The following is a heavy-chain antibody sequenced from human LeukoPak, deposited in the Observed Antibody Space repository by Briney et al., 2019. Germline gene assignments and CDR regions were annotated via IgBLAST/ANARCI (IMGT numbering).Heavy chain of an antibody. CDR3: ASPPRGGYYDTGGLSDYYGMDV. J-gene: IGHJ6*02. V-gene: IGHV1-69*13. Sequence: ASVKVSCKASGGTFSSYAISWVRQAPGQGLEWMGGIIPIFGTANYAQKFQGRVTITADESTSTAYMELSSLRSEDTAVYYCASPPRGGYYDTGGLSDYYGMDVWGRGTTVTVSS. CDR1: GGTFSSYA. CDR2: IIPIFGTA. D-gene: IGHD3-22*01.